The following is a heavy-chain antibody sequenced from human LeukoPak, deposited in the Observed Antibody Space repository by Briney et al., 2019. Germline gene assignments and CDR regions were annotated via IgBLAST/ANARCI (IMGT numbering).Heavy chain of an antibody. CDR3: AREFWR. D-gene: IGHD3-3*01. CDR2: IYTGGST. Sequence: PSQTLTLTCTVSGGSMNSGGDYWTWIRQPAGKQLQWIGLIYTGGSTNYNPSLQSRVIISIDTSKNQFSLKLTSVSSADTAVYYCAREFWRGGQGTLVTVSS. CDR1: GGSMNSGGDY. V-gene: IGHV4-61*02. J-gene: IGHJ4*02.